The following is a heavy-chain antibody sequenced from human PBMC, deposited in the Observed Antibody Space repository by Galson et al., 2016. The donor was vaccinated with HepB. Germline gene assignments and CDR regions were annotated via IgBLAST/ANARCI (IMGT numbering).Heavy chain of an antibody. CDR1: GFSLTTRGVG. V-gene: IGHV2-5*02. CDR3: AQRENKYGSLYF. D-gene: IGHD3-10*01. J-gene: IGHJ4*02. CDR2: LYWDDDQ. Sequence: ALVKPTQTLTLTCTFSGFSLTTRGVGVAWIRQPPGKALEWPALLYWDDDQGYSPSLKRRLNVTQDTSKSQEIITMTNMEPVDTATYFCAQRENKYGSLYFWGQGTLVTVSS.